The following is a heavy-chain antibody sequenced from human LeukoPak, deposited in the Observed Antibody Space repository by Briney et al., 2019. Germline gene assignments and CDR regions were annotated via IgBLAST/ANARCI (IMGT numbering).Heavy chain of an antibody. Sequence: PGRSLRLSCAASGFTFSSYGMHWVRQAPGKGLEWVAVIWYDGSNKYYADSVKGRFTISRDNSKNTLYLQMNSLRAEDTAVYYYARGYGSGDLLYYYGMDVWGQGTTVTVSS. CDR3: ARGYGSGDLLYYYGMDV. J-gene: IGHJ6*02. CDR1: GFTFSSYG. D-gene: IGHD3-10*01. V-gene: IGHV3-33*01. CDR2: IWYDGSNK.